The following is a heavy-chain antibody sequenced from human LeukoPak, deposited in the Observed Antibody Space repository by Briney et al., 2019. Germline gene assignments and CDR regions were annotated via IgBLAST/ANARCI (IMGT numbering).Heavy chain of an antibody. D-gene: IGHD3-3*01. CDR3: ARDLELSAVYYFDS. Sequence: GGSLRLSCEASGFTFSVFPMHWVRQAPGKGLEWVALISSGSEKYYADSVKGRFTISRDNSKNMLYLQMNSLRADDTAVYYCARDLELSAVYYFDSWGQGTLVIVSS. V-gene: IGHV3-30*04. J-gene: IGHJ4*02. CDR2: ISSGSEK. CDR1: GFTFSVFP.